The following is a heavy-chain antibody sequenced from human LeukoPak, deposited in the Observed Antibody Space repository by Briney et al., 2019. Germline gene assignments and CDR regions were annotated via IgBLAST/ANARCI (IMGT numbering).Heavy chain of an antibody. D-gene: IGHD3-3*01. CDR1: AFSLNAYN. V-gene: IGHV3-7*01. Sequence: PGGSLRLSCAASAFSLNAYNMNWVRQAPGKGLEWVANIKQDGSEKYYVDSVKGRFTISRDNAKNSLYLQMSSLRAEDTAVYFCARAPRPWSDDNGFDYWGQGTLVTVSS. CDR3: ARAPRPWSDDNGFDY. CDR2: IKQDGSEK. J-gene: IGHJ4*02.